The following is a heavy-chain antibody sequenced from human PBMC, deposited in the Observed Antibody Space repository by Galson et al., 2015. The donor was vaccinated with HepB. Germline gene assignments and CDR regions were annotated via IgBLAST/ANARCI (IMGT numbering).Heavy chain of an antibody. J-gene: IGHJ4*02. CDR3: ARGGHRWLVVPVD. Sequence: SLRLSCAASGFTSKSGTIHWVRQAPGKGLEWVAVISFDGSDDYYTDSVKGRFTMSRDNSSNTFYLHIDSLRLDDTAMYHCARGGHRWLVVPVDWGQGILVTVSS. CDR1: GFTSKSGT. CDR2: ISFDGSDD. V-gene: IGHV3-30-3*01. D-gene: IGHD6-19*01.